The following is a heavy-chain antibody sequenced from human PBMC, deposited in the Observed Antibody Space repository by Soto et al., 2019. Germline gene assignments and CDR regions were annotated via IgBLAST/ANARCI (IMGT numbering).Heavy chain of an antibody. J-gene: IGHJ4*02. D-gene: IGHD5-18*01. CDR1: GCSFSSYS. CDR3: ARFEAPRGYSFGYLWDC. Sequence: QPGGSLRRSCAACGCSFSSYSMSWVRQAPGRGLEWVATINEDGSEKSYVDSVKGRFTISRDNAKNSLFLQMNSLRADDTAVYYCARFEAPRGYSFGYLWDCWGQGTLVTVSS. V-gene: IGHV3-7*01. CDR2: INEDGSEK.